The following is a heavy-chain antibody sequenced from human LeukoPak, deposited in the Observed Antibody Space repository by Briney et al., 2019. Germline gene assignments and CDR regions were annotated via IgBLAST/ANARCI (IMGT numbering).Heavy chain of an antibody. CDR1: GGSISSYY. CDR2: IYTSVTTSGGT. CDR3: ARGKALYGLDV. Sequence: PSETLSLTCTVSGGSISSYYWTWIRQPAGKGLEWVGRIYTSVTTSGGTNYNPSLKSRVTMSVDTSNNQFSLNLSSVTAADTAVYYCARGKALYGLDVWGQGTTVTVSS. V-gene: IGHV4-4*07. J-gene: IGHJ6*02.